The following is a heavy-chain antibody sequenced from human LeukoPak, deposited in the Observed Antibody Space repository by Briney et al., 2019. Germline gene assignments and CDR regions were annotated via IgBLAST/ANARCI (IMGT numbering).Heavy chain of an antibody. V-gene: IGHV3-74*01. CDR3: ARGGSGDY. Sequence: GGSLRLSCAASGFTFSIYWMYWARQAPGKGLVWVSRINSDESSPGYADSVKGRFTISRDNAKNTLYLQMNSLRAEDTAIYYCARGGSGDYWGQGTLVTVSS. J-gene: IGHJ4*02. D-gene: IGHD1-26*01. CDR1: GFTFSIYW. CDR2: INSDESSP.